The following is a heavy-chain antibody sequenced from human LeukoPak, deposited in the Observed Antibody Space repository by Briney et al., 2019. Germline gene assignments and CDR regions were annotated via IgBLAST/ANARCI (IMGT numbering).Heavy chain of an antibody. Sequence: PSETLSLTCTVSGGSISSSYWSWIRQPAGKGLEWIGRIYPSGSTNYNPSLKSRVTISVDTSKNQFSLKLSSVTAADTAVYYCARDFSGYSGIFDYWGQGTLVTVSS. CDR1: GGSISSSY. D-gene: IGHD5-12*01. CDR2: IYPSGST. CDR3: ARDFSGYSGIFDY. J-gene: IGHJ4*02. V-gene: IGHV4-4*07.